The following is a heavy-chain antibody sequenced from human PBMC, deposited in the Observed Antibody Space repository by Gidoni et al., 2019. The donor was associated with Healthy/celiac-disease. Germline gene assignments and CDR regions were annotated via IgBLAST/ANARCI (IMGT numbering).Heavy chain of an antibody. J-gene: IGHJ5*02. CDR3: AIETPGDPLRLTTGSRYRFDP. Sequence: QVQLVQSGAEVKKPGASVKVSCKASGYTFTGYYMHWVRQAPGQGLEWMGWINPNSGGTNYAQKFQGRVTMTRDTSISTAYMELSRLRSDDTAVYYCAIETPGDPLRLTTGSRYRFDPWGQGTLVTVSS. CDR1: GYTFTGYY. V-gene: IGHV1-2*02. D-gene: IGHD1-1*01. CDR2: INPNSGGT.